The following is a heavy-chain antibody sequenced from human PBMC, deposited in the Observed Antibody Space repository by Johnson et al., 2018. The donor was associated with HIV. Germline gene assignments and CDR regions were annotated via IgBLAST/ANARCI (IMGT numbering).Heavy chain of an antibody. CDR3: ARGSGSYYSNAFDI. V-gene: IGHV3-30*04. CDR1: GFTFSSYA. J-gene: IGHJ3*02. D-gene: IGHD1-26*01. CDR2: ISYDGSNK. Sequence: QVQLVESGGGVVQPGRSLRLSCAASGFTFSSYAMHWVRQAPGQGLAWVAVISYDGSNKYYADSVKGRFTISRDNAKNSLYLQINSLRAEDTALYCCARGSGSYYSNAFDIWGQGTMVTVSS.